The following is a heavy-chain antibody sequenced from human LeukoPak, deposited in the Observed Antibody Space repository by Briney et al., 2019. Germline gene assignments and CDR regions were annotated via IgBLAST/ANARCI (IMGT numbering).Heavy chain of an antibody. J-gene: IGHJ4*02. V-gene: IGHV3-7*01. D-gene: IGHD3-22*01. CDR1: GFTFSRYW. Sequence: PGGSLILSCAASGFTFSRYWMSWVRQAPGKGLEWVANIKQDGSEKYYVDSVKGRFTISRDNAKNSLYLQMNSLRAEDTAVYYCAGSSGHYYRFDYWGQGTLVTVSS. CDR3: AGSSGHYYRFDY. CDR2: IKQDGSEK.